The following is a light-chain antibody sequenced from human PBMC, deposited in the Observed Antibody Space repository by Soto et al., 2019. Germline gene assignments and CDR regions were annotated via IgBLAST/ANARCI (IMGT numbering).Light chain of an antibody. CDR1: QTIINW. CDR2: KAS. V-gene: IGKV1-5*03. Sequence: DIQMTQSPSTLSASVGDRVTITCRASQTIINWLAWYQQRPGKAPNLLIYKASTLESGVSSRFSGRGSGTEFTLTISSLQPDDFATYYCQHYNTYPYTFCQGTKLEIK. J-gene: IGKJ2*01. CDR3: QHYNTYPYT.